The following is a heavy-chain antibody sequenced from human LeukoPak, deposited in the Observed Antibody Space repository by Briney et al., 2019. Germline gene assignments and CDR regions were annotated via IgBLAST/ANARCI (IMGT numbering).Heavy chain of an antibody. D-gene: IGHD3-22*01. Sequence: SETLSLTCTVSGDAITGSSYYWGWIRQPPGKGLEWIGSMYYSGSTFSNPSLRSRVNLSADTSKNQFSLKLSSVTAADTAVYYCARQYYDSTGYNYFDSWGQGTQVTASS. CDR3: ARQYYDSTGYNYFDS. CDR2: MYYSGST. CDR1: GDAITGSSYY. V-gene: IGHV4-39*01. J-gene: IGHJ4*02.